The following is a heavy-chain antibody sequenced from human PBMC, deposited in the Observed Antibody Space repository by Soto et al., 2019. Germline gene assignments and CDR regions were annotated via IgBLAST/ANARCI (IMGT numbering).Heavy chain of an antibody. D-gene: IGHD2-2*01. CDR2: IDSSGSST. V-gene: IGHV3-74*01. CDR3: ASPVVPAAMGGPDFYGIDV. Sequence: EVQLVESGGGLVQPGGSLRLACAASGFTFSRHWMHWVRQAPGKGLVWVSRIDSSGSSTHYADSVKGRFTISRDNAKNTLYLQMNSLRAEDTAVYYCASPVVPAAMGGPDFYGIDVWGQGTTVTVSS. J-gene: IGHJ6*02. CDR1: GFTFSRHW.